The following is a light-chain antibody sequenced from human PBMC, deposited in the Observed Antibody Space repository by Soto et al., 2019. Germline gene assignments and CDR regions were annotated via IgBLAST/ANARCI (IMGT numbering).Light chain of an antibody. J-gene: IGKJ5*01. CDR2: LAS. CDR1: QSLLHSNGYNF. CDR3: MQSIQIFSIN. V-gene: IGKV2-28*01. Sequence: DIVMTQSPLSLPVMPGEPASISCRSSQSLLHSNGYNFLDWYLQRPGQSPRLLIYLASNRSSGVPDRFSGRGSGKDFTLKISRVEAEDVGVYYCMQSIQIFSINFGQGTRLESK.